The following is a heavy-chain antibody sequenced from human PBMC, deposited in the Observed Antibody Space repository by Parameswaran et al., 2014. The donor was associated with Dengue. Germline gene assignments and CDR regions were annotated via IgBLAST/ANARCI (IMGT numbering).Heavy chain of an antibody. V-gene: IGHV4-4*02. J-gene: IGHJ4*01. CDR3: ARERGGAGTTIFDY. D-gene: IGHD1-7*01. Sequence: WIRQPPGKGLEWIGEIYHSGSTNYNPSLKSRVTISVDKSKNQFSLKLSSVTAADTAVYYCARERGGAGTTIFDYWARNLVTVSS. CDR2: IYHSGST.